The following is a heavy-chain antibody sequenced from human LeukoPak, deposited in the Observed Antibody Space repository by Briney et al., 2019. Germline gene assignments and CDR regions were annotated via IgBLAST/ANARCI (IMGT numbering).Heavy chain of an antibody. CDR1: GGSISSNGYY. CDR2: FYYTGSA. Sequence: SETLSLTCTVSGGSISSNGYYWGWIRQPPGKGLEWLGSFYYTGSAFYSPSLKSRVTISVDTSKNQFSLKLSSVTAADTAVYYCARDMALFDPWGQGTLVTVSS. D-gene: IGHD5-24*01. CDR3: ARDMALFDP. J-gene: IGHJ5*02. V-gene: IGHV4-39*07.